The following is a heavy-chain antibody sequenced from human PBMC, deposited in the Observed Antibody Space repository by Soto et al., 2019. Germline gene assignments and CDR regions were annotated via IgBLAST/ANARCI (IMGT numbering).Heavy chain of an antibody. J-gene: IGHJ4*02. CDR2: ISSSGSYV. CDR1: GFNFSSYS. Sequence: GRSLRLSCTASGFNFSSYSMNWVRQAPGKGLEWVSSISSSGSYVYYADSVKGRFTISRDNAKNSLYLQMNSPRAEDTAVYYCANAESGGWPYFDYRGQGTLVTV. CDR3: ANAESGGWPYFDY. D-gene: IGHD6-19*01. V-gene: IGHV3-21*01.